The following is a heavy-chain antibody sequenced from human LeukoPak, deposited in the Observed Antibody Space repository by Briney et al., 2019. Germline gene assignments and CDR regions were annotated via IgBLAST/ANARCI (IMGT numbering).Heavy chain of an antibody. V-gene: IGHV3-23*01. Sequence: GGSLRLSCAASGFTFNSYGMSWVRQAPGKGLEWVSAISGSGAGTYYADSVKGRFTISRDCSQSTLSLQMNSLRAEDTAVYYCVKDLGGPMLTFGGQRGYFDYWGQGALVTVSS. J-gene: IGHJ4*02. CDR3: VKDLGGPMLTFGGQRGYFDY. D-gene: IGHD3-16*01. CDR2: ISGSGAGT. CDR1: GFTFNSYG.